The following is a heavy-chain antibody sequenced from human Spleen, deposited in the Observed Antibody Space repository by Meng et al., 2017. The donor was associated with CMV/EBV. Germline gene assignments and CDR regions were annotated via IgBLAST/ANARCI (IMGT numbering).Heavy chain of an antibody. CDR3: ARDAYSSSSHDY. Sequence: SETLSLTCTVSGYSISSGYYWGWIRQPPGKGLEWIGSIYHSGSTYYNPSLKSRVTISVDTSKNQFSLKLISVTAADTAVYYCARDAYSSSSHDYWGQGTLVTVSS. J-gene: IGHJ4*02. D-gene: IGHD6-6*01. V-gene: IGHV4-38-2*02. CDR2: IYHSGST. CDR1: GYSISSGYY.